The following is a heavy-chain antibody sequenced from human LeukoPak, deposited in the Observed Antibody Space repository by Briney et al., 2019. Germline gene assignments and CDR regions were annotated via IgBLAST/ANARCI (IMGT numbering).Heavy chain of an antibody. D-gene: IGHD4-17*01. CDR1: GFTFSSYA. V-gene: IGHV3-48*01. CDR2: ISSSSSTI. CDR3: ARDLDYGDYLDWYFDL. J-gene: IGHJ2*01. Sequence: GGSLRLSCAASGFTFSSYAMSWVRQAPGKGLEWVSYISSSSSTIYYADSVKGRFTISRDNAKNSLYLQMNSLRAEDTAVYYCARDLDYGDYLDWYFDLWGRGTLVTVSS.